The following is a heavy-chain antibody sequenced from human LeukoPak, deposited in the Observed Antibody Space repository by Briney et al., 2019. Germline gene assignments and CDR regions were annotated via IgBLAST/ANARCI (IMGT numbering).Heavy chain of an antibody. J-gene: IGHJ6*03. Sequence: GGSLRLSWAAAGFTFNNDGMHLVRQAPGKVLECVAVISYEGSNKYYGDSVKGRFTISRDNSENTRSLQMNSLRAEDTAVYYCARASGYSSGCCMDVWGKGTTVTVSS. CDR2: ISYEGSNK. D-gene: IGHD6-19*01. CDR1: GFTFNNDG. V-gene: IGHV3-30*03. CDR3: ARASGYSSGCCMDV.